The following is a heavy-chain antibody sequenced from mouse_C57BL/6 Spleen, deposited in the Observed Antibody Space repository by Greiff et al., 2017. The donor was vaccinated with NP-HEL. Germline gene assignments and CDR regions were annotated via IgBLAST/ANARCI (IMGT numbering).Heavy chain of an antibody. V-gene: IGHV1-69*01. CDR2: IDPSDSYT. J-gene: IGHJ2*01. D-gene: IGHD1-1*01. Sequence: QVHVKQPGAELVMPGASVKLSCKASGYTFTSYWMHWVKQRPGQGLEWIGEIDPSDSYTNYNQKFKGKSTLTVDKSSSTAYMQLSSLTSEDSAVYYCARRSTYYYGSSYYFDYWGQGTTLTVSS. CDR3: ARRSTYYYGSSYYFDY. CDR1: GYTFTSYW.